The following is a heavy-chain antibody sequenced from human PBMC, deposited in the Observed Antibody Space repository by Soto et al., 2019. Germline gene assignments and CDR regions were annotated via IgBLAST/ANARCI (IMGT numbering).Heavy chain of an antibody. D-gene: IGHD6-6*01. V-gene: IGHV3-11*06. Sequence: GGSLRLSCAASGFTFSDYYMSWIRQAPGKGLEWVSYISSSSSYTNYADSVKGRFTISRDNAKNSLYLQMNSLRAEDTAVYYCARDLRRLSIAAGLDVWGQGTTVTVSS. CDR3: ARDLRRLSIAAGLDV. CDR2: ISSSSSYT. J-gene: IGHJ6*02. CDR1: GFTFSDYY.